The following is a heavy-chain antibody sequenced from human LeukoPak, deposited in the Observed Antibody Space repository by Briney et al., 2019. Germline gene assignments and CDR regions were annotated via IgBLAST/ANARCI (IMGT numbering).Heavy chain of an antibody. J-gene: IGHJ4*02. CDR2: INPNSGGT. V-gene: IGHV1-2*02. CDR3: ARDQGSSGWHYDY. D-gene: IGHD6-19*01. CDR1: GYTFTGYY. Sequence: GASVKVSCKASGYTFTGYYMHWVRQAPGQGLEWMGGINPNSGGTNYAQKFQGRVTMTRDTSISTAYMELSRLRSDDTAVYYCARDQGSSGWHYDYWGQGTLVTVSS.